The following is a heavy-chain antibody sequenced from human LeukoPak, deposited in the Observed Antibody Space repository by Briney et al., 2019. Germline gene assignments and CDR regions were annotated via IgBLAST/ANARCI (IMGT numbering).Heavy chain of an antibody. CDR1: GYTFINYG. D-gene: IGHD3-10*01. CDR2: ISAYNSAYNGNT. J-gene: IGHJ4*02. V-gene: IGHV1-18*01. CDR3: AREYGSGSYTGFDY. Sequence: ASVTDSCKASGYTFINYGITWVRQAPGQGLEWMGWISAYNSAYNGNTHYAQILQGRVTMTTDTSTNTGYMELRSLRSDDTAVYYCAREYGSGSYTGFDYWGPATLVTVSS.